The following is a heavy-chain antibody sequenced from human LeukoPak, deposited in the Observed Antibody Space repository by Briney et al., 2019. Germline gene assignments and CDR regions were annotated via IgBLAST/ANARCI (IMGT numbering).Heavy chain of an antibody. CDR2: IYYSGST. V-gene: IGHV4-59*01. CDR1: GGSISSYY. J-gene: IGHJ4*02. Sequence: SETLSLTCTVSGGSISSYYWSWIRQPPGKGLEWIGYIYYSGSTNYNPSLKSRVTISVDTSKNQFSLKLSSVTAADAAVYYCAREKQWLLDYWGQGTLVTVSS. CDR3: AREKQWLLDY. D-gene: IGHD6-19*01.